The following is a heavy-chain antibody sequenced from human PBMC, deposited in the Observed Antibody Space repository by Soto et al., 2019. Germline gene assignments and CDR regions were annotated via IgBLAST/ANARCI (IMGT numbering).Heavy chain of an antibody. Sequence: EVQLVESGGGLVQPGASVIISCAASGFTFSGSAIHWVRQTSGKGLEWLGRIKARSYNYATAYTASLKGRFTISRDDSKNTAYLQMTSLKTEDTGVYFCSRLWAGGDDRDSPPYYLDSWGQGTLVTVSS. J-gene: IGHJ4*02. V-gene: IGHV3-73*02. CDR2: IKARSYNYAT. CDR1: GFTFSGSA. D-gene: IGHD3-16*01. CDR3: SRLWAGGDDRDSPPYYLDS.